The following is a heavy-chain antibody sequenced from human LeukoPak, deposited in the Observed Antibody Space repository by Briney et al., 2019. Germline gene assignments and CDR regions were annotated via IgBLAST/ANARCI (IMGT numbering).Heavy chain of an antibody. CDR2: ISDSGST. J-gene: IGHJ5*02. CDR1: GGSISSYY. V-gene: IGHV4-59*08. D-gene: IGHD3-22*01. CDR3: ARLGYYYDSSGPQGTWFDP. Sequence: PSETLSLTCTVSGGSISSYYWSWVRQFPGKGLEWIGYISDSGSTNYSPSLESRVTISVDTSKNKFFLILSSVTAADTAVYYCARLGYYYDSSGPQGTWFDPWGQGTLVTVSS.